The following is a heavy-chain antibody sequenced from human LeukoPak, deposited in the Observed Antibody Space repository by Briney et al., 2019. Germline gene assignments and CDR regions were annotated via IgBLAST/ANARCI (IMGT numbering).Heavy chain of an antibody. V-gene: IGHV1-2*06. D-gene: IGHD5-12*01. Sequence: GASVKVSCKASGYTFTSYGISWVRQAPGQGLEWMGRINPNSGATSYAQQFQGRVTMTRVTFTSTAYMELTRLRSDDTAVYYCTSSGYSDYDVPGGGYFVYWGQGTLVTVSS. J-gene: IGHJ4*02. CDR1: GYTFTSYG. CDR2: INPNSGAT. CDR3: TSSGYSDYDVPGGGYFVY.